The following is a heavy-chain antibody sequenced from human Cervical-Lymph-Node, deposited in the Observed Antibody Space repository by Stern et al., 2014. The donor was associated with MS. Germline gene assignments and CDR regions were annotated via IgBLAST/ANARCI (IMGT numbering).Heavy chain of an antibody. CDR2: IDWDDDK. V-gene: IGHV2-70*15. CDR3: VRLPVQTYYGIDV. Sequence: QVTLKESGPALVKPGQTLTLTCSFSGFALNTSGMCVSWIRQAPGKALEWLARIDWDDDKYYSTSLKTRLTISKDTSKNQVVLIMTDMDPVDTGTYYCVRLPVQTYYGIDVWGQGTTVTVSS. J-gene: IGHJ6*02. D-gene: IGHD3-10*01. CDR1: GFALNTSGMC.